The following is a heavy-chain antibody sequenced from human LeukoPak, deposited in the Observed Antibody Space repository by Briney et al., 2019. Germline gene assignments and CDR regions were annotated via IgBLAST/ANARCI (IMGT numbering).Heavy chain of an antibody. Sequence: SETLSLTCTVSGYSISSGYYWGWIRQPPGKGLEWIGSIYHSGSTYYNPSLKSRVTISVDTSKNQFSLKLSSVTAADTAVYYCARMVSGYYYYMDVWGKGTTVTISS. CDR1: GYSISSGYY. CDR3: ARMVSGYYYYMDV. V-gene: IGHV4-38-2*02. D-gene: IGHD1-14*01. CDR2: IYHSGST. J-gene: IGHJ6*03.